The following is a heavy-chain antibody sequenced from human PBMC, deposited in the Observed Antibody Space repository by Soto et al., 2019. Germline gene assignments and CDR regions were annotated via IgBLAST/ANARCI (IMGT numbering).Heavy chain of an antibody. Sequence: GGSLRLSCAASGFTFNTYSMNWVRQAPGKGLEWVSSITSGGTYIYYADSVKGRFTISRDNAKNSLYLQVNSLRAEDTAVYYCARDIILDYWGQGTLVTVSS. V-gene: IGHV3-21*01. CDR1: GFTFNTYS. CDR2: ITSGGTYI. CDR3: ARDIILDY. J-gene: IGHJ4*01.